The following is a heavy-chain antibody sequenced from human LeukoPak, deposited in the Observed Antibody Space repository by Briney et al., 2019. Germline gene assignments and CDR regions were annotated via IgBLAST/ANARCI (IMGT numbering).Heavy chain of an antibody. CDR3: AKAESIPAGVTWFDP. V-gene: IGHV3-21*01. D-gene: IGHD6-13*01. J-gene: IGHJ5*02. CDR1: GFPFSSYT. Sequence: GGSLRPSCAASGFPFSSYTMNWVRQAPGKGLEWVSSISSSGSYIYYADSVKGRFTISRDNAKNSLFLQMNSLRAEDTAVYYCAKAESIPAGVTWFDPWGQGTLVTVSS. CDR2: ISSSGSYI.